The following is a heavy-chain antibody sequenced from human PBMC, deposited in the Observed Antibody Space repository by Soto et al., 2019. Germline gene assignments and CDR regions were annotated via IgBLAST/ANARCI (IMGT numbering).Heavy chain of an antibody. D-gene: IGHD3-10*01. CDR3: AREGRLHSVES. CDR2: IKHTGHA. V-gene: IGHV4-4*02. Sequence: QVHLQESGPGLVKPSETLSLTCAVSGDSIKTETWWSWLRQLPGTGLEWIGEIKHTGHANANPALRRRVSMFADRTKNQFFLNRRSVSAADTAVYFCAREGRLHSVESWGQGTLATVSS. CDR1: GDSIKTETW. J-gene: IGHJ5*01.